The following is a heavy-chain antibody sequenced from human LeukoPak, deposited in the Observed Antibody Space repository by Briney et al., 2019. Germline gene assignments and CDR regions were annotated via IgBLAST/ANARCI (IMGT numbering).Heavy chain of an antibody. Sequence: ASVKVSCKASGFTFTAYWMHWVRQAPGQGLEWMGVVNPTADNRVYAQKFQGRVTMTRDTTTNTVYMELTSLRSEDTAVYYCARDGGVVGLTSKKYFDFWGQGTLVTVSS. CDR1: GFTFTAYW. D-gene: IGHD1-26*01. CDR2: VNPTADNR. J-gene: IGHJ4*02. V-gene: IGHV1-46*01. CDR3: ARDGGVVGLTSKKYFDF.